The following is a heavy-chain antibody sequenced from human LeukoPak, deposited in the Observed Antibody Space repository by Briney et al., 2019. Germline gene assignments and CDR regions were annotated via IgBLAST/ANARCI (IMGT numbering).Heavy chain of an antibody. J-gene: IGHJ4*02. CDR1: NGSFNGYY. D-gene: IGHD3-10*01. CDR2: IHRSGNT. V-gene: IGHV4-34*01. Sequence: SETLSLTCGVYNGSFNGYYWTWIRQPPGKGLEWIGEIHRSGNTNYHPSLRSRVTISVDTSKNHVYLTLNSVAAADTAIYYCAASLWFGVNPEYWGQGTLVTVSS. CDR3: AASLWFGVNPEY.